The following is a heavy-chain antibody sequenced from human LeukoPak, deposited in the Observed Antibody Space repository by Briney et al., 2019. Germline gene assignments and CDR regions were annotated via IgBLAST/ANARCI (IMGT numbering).Heavy chain of an antibody. Sequence: GGSLRLSCAASGFTFSSYGMSWVRQAPGKGLEWVAVISYDGSNKYYADSVKGRFTISRDNSKNTLYLQMNSLRAEDTAVYYCAKADWAYWGQGTLVTVSS. CDR1: GFTFSSYG. CDR2: ISYDGSNK. V-gene: IGHV3-30*18. CDR3: AKADWAY. D-gene: IGHD3/OR15-3a*01. J-gene: IGHJ4*02.